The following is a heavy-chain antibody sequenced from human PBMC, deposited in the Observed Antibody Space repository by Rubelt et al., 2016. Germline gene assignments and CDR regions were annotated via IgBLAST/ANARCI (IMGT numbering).Heavy chain of an antibody. J-gene: IGHJ4*02. CDR2: IYYSGST. CDR1: SGFISSSSYY. D-gene: IGHD3-16*01. V-gene: IGHV4-39*01. Sequence: QLQLQESGPGLVKPSETLSLTCTVSSGFISSSSYYWGWIRQPPGKGLEWIGSIYYSGSTYYNPSLKSRVTISVDTSKNQLSLKLSSLTAADTAVYYCARQSGGAFDYWGQGTLVTVSS. CDR3: ARQSGGAFDY.